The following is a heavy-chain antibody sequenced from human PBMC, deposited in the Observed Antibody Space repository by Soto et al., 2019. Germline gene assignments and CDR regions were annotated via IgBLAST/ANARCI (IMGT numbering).Heavy chain of an antibody. CDR2: IYYSGST. J-gene: IGHJ5*02. CDR3: ARVTGELLVWFDP. Sequence: PSETLSLTCTVSGGSISSYYWSWIRQPPGKGLEWIGYIYYSGSTNYSPSLKSRATISVDTSKNQFSLKLSSVTAADTAVYYCARVTGELLVWFDPWGQGTLVTVSS. V-gene: IGHV4-59*01. CDR1: GGSISSYY. D-gene: IGHD1-26*01.